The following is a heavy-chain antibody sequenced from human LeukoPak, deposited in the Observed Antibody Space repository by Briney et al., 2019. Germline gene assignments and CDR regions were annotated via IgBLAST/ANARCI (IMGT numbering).Heavy chain of an antibody. CDR1: GYTFTSYS. CDR3: ATPRAAGAFDI. V-gene: IGHV1-18*01. J-gene: IGHJ3*02. Sequence: ASVKVSCKASGYTFTSYSINWVRQAPGRGLEWMGWISAYNGNTNYAQRFQDRVTMTTDTSTSTAYMELRSLRSDDTAVYYCATPRAAGAFDIWGQGTMVTVSS. CDR2: ISAYNGNT. D-gene: IGHD6-25*01.